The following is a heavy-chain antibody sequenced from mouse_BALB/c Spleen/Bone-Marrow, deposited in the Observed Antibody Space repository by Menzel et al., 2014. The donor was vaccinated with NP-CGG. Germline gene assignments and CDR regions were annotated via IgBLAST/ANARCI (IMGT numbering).Heavy chain of an antibody. CDR1: GYTFSNYW. Sequence: QVQLQQSGAELAKPGASVKMSCKASGYTFSNYWMHWVKQRPGQGLEWIGYINPSTGYTEYNQKFKDKATLTADKSSSTAYMQLSSLTSEDSAVYYCARSRGKYAMDYWGQGTSVTVSS. CDR3: ARSRGKYAMDY. D-gene: IGHD2-1*01. J-gene: IGHJ4*01. CDR2: INPSTGYT. V-gene: IGHV1-7*01.